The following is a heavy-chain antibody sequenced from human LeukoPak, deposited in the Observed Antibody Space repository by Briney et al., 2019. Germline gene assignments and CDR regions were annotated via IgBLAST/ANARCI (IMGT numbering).Heavy chain of an antibody. D-gene: IGHD1-20*01. CDR2: IYYSGST. CDR3: ARGHNWNPDY. CDR1: GGSISSYY. Sequence: PSETLSPTCTVSGGSISSYYWSWIRQPPGKGLEWIGYIYYSGSTNYNPSLKSRVTISVDASKNQFSLKLSSVTAADTAVYYCARGHNWNPDYWGQGTLVTVSS. J-gene: IGHJ4*02. V-gene: IGHV4-59*01.